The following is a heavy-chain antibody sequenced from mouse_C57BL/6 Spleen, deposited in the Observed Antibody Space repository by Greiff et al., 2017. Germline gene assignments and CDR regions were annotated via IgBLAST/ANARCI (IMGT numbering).Heavy chain of an antibody. CDR3: ARDYYGSSSFDD. V-gene: IGHV1-54*01. D-gene: IGHD1-1*01. CDR1: GYAFTNYL. CDR2: INPGSGGT. J-gene: IGHJ2*01. Sequence: QVQLQQSGAELVRPGTSVKVSCTASGYAFTNYLIEWVKQRPGQGLEWIGVINPGSGGTNYNEKFKGKATLTADKSSSTAYMQLSSLTSEDSAVYFCARDYYGSSSFDDWGQGTTLTVSS.